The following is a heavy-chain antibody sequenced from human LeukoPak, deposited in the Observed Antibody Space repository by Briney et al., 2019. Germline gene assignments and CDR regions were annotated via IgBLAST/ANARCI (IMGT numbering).Heavy chain of an antibody. Sequence: GGSLRLSCAASGFTFSSYSMNWVRQAPGKGLEWVSSISSSSSYIYYADSVKGRFTISRDNAKNSLYLQMNSLRAEDTAVYYCARFYDSSGYYYVEAFDIWGQGTMVTVSS. D-gene: IGHD3-22*01. V-gene: IGHV3-21*04. J-gene: IGHJ3*02. CDR2: ISSSSSYI. CDR1: GFTFSSYS. CDR3: ARFYDSSGYYYVEAFDI.